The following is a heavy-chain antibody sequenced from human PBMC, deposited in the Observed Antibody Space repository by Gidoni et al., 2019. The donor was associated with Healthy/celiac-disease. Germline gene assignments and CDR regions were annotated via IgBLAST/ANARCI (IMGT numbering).Heavy chain of an antibody. V-gene: IGHV1-69*06. CDR2: IIPIFGTA. Sequence: QVQLVQSGAEVKKPGSSVKVSCKPSGCTFSSYAISWVRPAPGQGLEWMGGIIPIFGTANYAQKFQGRVTITADKSTSTAYMELSSLRSEDTAVYYCARGSVAGTKASGNYFDYWGQGTLVTVSS. CDR3: ARGSVAGTKASGNYFDY. D-gene: IGHD6-19*01. J-gene: IGHJ4*02. CDR1: GCTFSSYA.